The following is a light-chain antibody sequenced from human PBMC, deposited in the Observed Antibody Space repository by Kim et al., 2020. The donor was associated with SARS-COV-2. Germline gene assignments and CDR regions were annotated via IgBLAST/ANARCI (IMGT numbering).Light chain of an antibody. Sequence: QSALTQSASVSGSPGQSITMSCTGTSSDVGRSDYVSWYQQYPGKAPKVVIYAVTNRPSGVSTRFSGSKSGNTASLPISGLQAEDEADYYCASSGSSHTVVFGGGTQLTVL. CDR1: SSDVGRSDY. V-gene: IGLV2-14*03. CDR2: AVT. CDR3: ASSGSSHTVV. J-gene: IGLJ2*01.